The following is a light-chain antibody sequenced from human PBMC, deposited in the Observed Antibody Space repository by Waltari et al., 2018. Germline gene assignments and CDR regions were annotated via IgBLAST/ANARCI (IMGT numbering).Light chain of an antibody. CDR1: SSNIGSNY. J-gene: IGLJ3*02. CDR2: TSD. CDR3: AAWDDSLSGRV. V-gene: IGLV1-47*01. Sequence: QSVLTQPPSASGTPGQRVTIPCSGSSSNIGSNYVYRYQQLPGTAPKLLIYTSDQRPSGVPDRFSGSKSGTSASLAISGLRSEDEADYYCAAWDDSLSGRVFGGGTKLTVL.